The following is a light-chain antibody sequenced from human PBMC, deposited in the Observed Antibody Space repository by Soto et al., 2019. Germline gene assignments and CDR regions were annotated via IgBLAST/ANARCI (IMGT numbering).Light chain of an antibody. CDR1: SSDVGRYNY. CDR2: DVS. J-gene: IGLJ1*01. Sequence: QSALAQPASVSGSPGQSITISCTGTSSDVGRYNYVSWFQQHPGKAPKLLIYDVSNWPSGVSDRFSGSKSGNTASLTISGHQAEDEADYYCSSFTTSSTFGFGTGTNLTVL. V-gene: IGLV2-14*01. CDR3: SSFTTSSTFG.